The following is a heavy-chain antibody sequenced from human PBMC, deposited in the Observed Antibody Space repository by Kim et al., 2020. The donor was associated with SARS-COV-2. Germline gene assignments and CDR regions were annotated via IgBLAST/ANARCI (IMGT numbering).Heavy chain of an antibody. Sequence: GGSLRLSCAASGFTFSSYGMHWVRQAPGKGLEWVAVISYDGSNKYYADSVKGRFTISRDNSKNTLYLQMNSLRAEDTAVYYCAKESGSGSYYAWTYYYYGMDVRGQRTTVTVSS. CDR1: GFTFSSYG. V-gene: IGHV3-30*18. CDR3: AKESGSGSYYAWTYYYYGMDV. D-gene: IGHD3-10*01. J-gene: IGHJ6*02. CDR2: ISYDGSNK.